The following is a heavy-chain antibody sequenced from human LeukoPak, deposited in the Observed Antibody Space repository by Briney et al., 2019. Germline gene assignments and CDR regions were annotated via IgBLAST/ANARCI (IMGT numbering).Heavy chain of an antibody. CDR1: GGSTSGSGYY. V-gene: IGHV4-39*07. CDR3: ARDSHYSTSSNYYYYYMNV. CDR2: IYYNGKT. Sequence: SETLCLTRIASGGSTSGSGYYWAWIRPPPGKGLEGIGNIYYNGKTYYNPSLKRLLAISTDTSKNQFYLKLSSVTAADTAVYFCARDSHYSTSSNYYYYYMNVWGKGTTVTVSS. D-gene: IGHD6-6*01. J-gene: IGHJ6*03.